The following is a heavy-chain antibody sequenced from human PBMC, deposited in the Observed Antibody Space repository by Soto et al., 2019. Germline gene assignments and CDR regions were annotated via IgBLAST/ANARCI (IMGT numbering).Heavy chain of an antibody. Sequence: ASVKVSCKVSGYTLTELSMHWVRQAPGKGLEWMGGFDPEDGETIYAQKFQGRVTMTEDTSTDTAYMELSSLRSEDTAVYYCATNTLVGATYYYYYGMDVWGQGTTVTVSS. CDR2: FDPEDGET. D-gene: IGHD1-26*01. CDR3: ATNTLVGATYYYYYGMDV. CDR1: GYTLTELS. V-gene: IGHV1-24*01. J-gene: IGHJ6*02.